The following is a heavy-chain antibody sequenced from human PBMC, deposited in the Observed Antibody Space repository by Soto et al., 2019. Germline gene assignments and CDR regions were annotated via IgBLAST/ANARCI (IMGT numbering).Heavy chain of an antibody. D-gene: IGHD5-18*01. CDR1: GFTFSSYG. J-gene: IGHJ5*02. CDR3: ARDVTRNSYGHRGFDP. CDR2: IWYDGSNK. Sequence: LRLSCAASGFTFSSYGMHWVRQAPGKGLEWVAVIWYDGSNKYYADSVKGRFTISRDNSKNTLYLQMNSLRAEDTAVYYCARDVTRNSYGHRGFDPWGQGTLVTV. V-gene: IGHV3-33*01.